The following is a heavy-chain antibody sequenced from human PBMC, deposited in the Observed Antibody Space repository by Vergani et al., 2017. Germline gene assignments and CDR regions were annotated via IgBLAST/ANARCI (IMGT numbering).Heavy chain of an antibody. CDR3: ASSIAAAGTRFDY. Sequence: QVQLVQSGAEVKKPGASVKVSCKASGYPFTSYYMHWVRQAPGQGLEWMGIINPSGGSTSYAQKFQGRVTMTRDTSTSTVYMELSSLRSEDTAVYYCASSIAAAGTRFDYWGQGTLVTVSS. J-gene: IGHJ4*02. CDR1: GYPFTSYY. V-gene: IGHV1-46*01. CDR2: INPSGGST. D-gene: IGHD6-13*01.